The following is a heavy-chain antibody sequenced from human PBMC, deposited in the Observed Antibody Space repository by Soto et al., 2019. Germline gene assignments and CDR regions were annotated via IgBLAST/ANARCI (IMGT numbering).Heavy chain of an antibody. Sequence: GASVKVSCKASGYTFTSYAMNWVRQAPGQGLEWMGWINTNTGNPTYAQGFTGRFVFSLDTSVSTAYLQICSLKAEDTAVYYCARDGVTMVREVNNLFDPWGQGTLVTVSS. V-gene: IGHV7-4-1*01. CDR2: INTNTGNP. CDR1: GYTFTSYA. J-gene: IGHJ5*02. CDR3: ARDGVTMVREVNNLFDP. D-gene: IGHD3-10*01.